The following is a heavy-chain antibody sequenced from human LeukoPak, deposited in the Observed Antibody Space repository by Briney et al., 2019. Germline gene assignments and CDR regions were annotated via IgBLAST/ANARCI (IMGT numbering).Heavy chain of an antibody. CDR1: GGSISSGSYY. Sequence: SQTLSLTCTVSGGSISSGSYYWSWIRQPAGKGLEWIGRIYTSGSTNYNPSLKSRVTISVDTSKNQFSLKLSSVTAAGTAVYYCARTAVRWSNYFDYWGQGTLVTVSS. CDR2: IYTSGST. J-gene: IGHJ4*02. D-gene: IGHD2-8*01. V-gene: IGHV4-61*02. CDR3: ARTAVRWSNYFDY.